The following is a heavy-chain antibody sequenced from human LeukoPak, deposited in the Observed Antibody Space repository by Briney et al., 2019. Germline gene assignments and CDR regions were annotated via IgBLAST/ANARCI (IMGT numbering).Heavy chain of an antibody. D-gene: IGHD4-17*01. CDR2: INDAGSSI. V-gene: IGHV3-74*01. J-gene: IGHJ4*02. CDR3: ARGGDYKNDY. CDR1: GFTFSSYW. Sequence: GGSLRLSCAASGFTFSSYWMHWVRQTPGKGLVWVSRINDAGSSISYADSVKGRVTISRDNAKNTLYLQMNNLRAEDTAVYYCARGGDYKNDYWGQGTLVTVSS.